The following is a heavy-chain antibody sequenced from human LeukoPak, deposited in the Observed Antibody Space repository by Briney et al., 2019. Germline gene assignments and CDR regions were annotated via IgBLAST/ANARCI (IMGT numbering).Heavy chain of an antibody. V-gene: IGHV4-39*01. CDR3: ARHGGYYDFWSGYHFNWFDP. CDR2: IYYSGST. D-gene: IGHD3-3*01. J-gene: IGHJ5*02. CDR1: GGSISSSSYY. Sequence: SETLSLTCTVSGGSISSSSYYWGWLRQPPGTGLEWIGSIYYSGSTYYNPSLKSRVTISVDTSKNQFSLKLSSVTAADTAVYYCARHGGYYDFWSGYHFNWFDPWGQGTLVTVSS.